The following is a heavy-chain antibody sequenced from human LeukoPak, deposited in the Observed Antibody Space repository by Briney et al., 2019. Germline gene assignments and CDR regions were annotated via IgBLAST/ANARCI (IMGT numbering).Heavy chain of an antibody. CDR1: GFTFSSYS. Sequence: GWSLRLSCAASGFTFSSYSMNWVRQAPGKGLEWVSSISSSRSYIYYADSVKDRFTISRDNAKNSLYLQMNSRRAEDTAVYYCSRGLLLWFGELFHFYYWGQGTLVTVSS. CDR2: ISSSRSYI. D-gene: IGHD3-10*01. CDR3: SRGLLLWFGELFHFYY. V-gene: IGHV3-21*01. J-gene: IGHJ4*02.